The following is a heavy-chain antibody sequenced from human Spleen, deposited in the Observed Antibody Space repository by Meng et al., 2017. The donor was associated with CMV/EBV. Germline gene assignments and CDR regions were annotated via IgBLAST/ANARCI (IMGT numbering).Heavy chain of an antibody. V-gene: IGHV1-18*01. D-gene: IGHD3-3*01. CDR2: INAYNGNT. Sequence: ASVKVSCKASGYTFTSYGINWVRQAPGQGLEWMGWINAYNGNTNYAQKVQGRVTMTTDTSTSTAYMELRSLRSDDTAVYYCARPNYDFWSGYENDYYYYGMDVWGQGTTVTVSS. CDR1: GYTFTSYG. CDR3: ARPNYDFWSGYENDYYYYGMDV. J-gene: IGHJ6*02.